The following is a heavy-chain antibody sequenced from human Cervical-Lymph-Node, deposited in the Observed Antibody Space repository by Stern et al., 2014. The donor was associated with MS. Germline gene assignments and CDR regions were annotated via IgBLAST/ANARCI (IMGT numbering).Heavy chain of an antibody. V-gene: IGHV4-4*02. CDR2: IDNAGAT. CDR1: GGSISSRNW. J-gene: IGHJ6*02. Sequence: QVQLGQSGPGLVRPSGTLSLTCVVSGGSISSRNWWTWVRQAPGKGLAWIGEIDNAGATSYNPSLKSRVTISMYKSENQFSLRFTSVPAADTAVYYCSSLEFRYGMEVWGQGTTVNVSS. D-gene: IGHD3-3*01. CDR3: SSLEFRYGMEV.